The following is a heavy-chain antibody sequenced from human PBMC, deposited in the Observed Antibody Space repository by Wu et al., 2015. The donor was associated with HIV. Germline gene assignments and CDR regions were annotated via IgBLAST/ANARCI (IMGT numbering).Heavy chain of an antibody. D-gene: IGHD6-19*01. CDR2: INPRGGTA. V-gene: IGHV1-46*03. Sequence: QVQVVQSGAEVKKPGASVKVSCKSSGYSFTAYQIHWVRQAPGQGLEWMGIINPRGGTATYAQKFQGRVSMTRDTSTSTVYMELSSLRSEDTAIYYCTRDQGDSSGPASFCMDVWGKGTSVTVSS. CDR3: TRDQGDSSGPASFCMDV. J-gene: IGHJ6*01. CDR1: GYSFTAYQ.